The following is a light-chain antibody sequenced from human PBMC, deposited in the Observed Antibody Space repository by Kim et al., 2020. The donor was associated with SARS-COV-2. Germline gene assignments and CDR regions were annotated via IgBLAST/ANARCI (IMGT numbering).Light chain of an antibody. V-gene: IGLV3-1*01. CDR2: QDT. J-gene: IGLJ3*02. Sequence: VSVSPGQTVTITCSGDKLVDKYSSWYEQQPGQAPVLVIYQDTQRPSGVPERFSGSNSGNTATLTISGTQAVDEADYYCQAWDKTWVFGGGTQLTVL. CDR3: QAWDKTWV. CDR1: KLVDKY.